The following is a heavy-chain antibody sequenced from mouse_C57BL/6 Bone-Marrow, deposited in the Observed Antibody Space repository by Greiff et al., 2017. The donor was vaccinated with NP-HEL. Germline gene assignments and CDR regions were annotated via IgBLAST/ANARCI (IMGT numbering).Heavy chain of an antibody. D-gene: IGHD2-4*01. Sequence: QVQLQQPGAELVKPGASVKLSCKASGYTFTSYWMQWVKQRPGQGLEWIGEIDPSDSYTNYNQKFKGKATLTVDTSSSTAYMQLSSLTSEDSAVYYCAREHDYDVRDAMDYWGQGTSVTVSS. CDR3: AREHDYDVRDAMDY. V-gene: IGHV1-50*01. CDR1: GYTFTSYW. CDR2: IDPSDSYT. J-gene: IGHJ4*01.